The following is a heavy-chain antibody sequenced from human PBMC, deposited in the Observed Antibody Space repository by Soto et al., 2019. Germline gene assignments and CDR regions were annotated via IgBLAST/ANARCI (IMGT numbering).Heavy chain of an antibody. J-gene: IGHJ4*02. D-gene: IGHD6-19*01. Sequence: ESGGGVVQPGRSLRLSCAASGFTFISYGMHWVRQAPGKGLEWVALISYDGSNKYYTDSVKGRFTISRDNSKNTLYLQMNSLRAEDTAVYYCAKTGSGWYFDYWGQGTLVTVSS. CDR1: GFTFISYG. CDR2: ISYDGSNK. V-gene: IGHV3-30*18. CDR3: AKTGSGWYFDY.